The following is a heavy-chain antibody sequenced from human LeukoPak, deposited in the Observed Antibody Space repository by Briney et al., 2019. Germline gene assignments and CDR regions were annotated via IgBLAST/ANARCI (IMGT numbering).Heavy chain of an antibody. J-gene: IGHJ5*02. CDR3: AGSEFDP. CDR2: ISYDGSNK. V-gene: IGHV3-30*03. Sequence: GRSLRLSCAASGFTFSSYGMHWVRQAPGKGLEWVAVISYDGSNKYYADSVKDRFTISRDNSKNTLYLQMNSLRAEDTAVYYCAGSEFDPWGQGTLVTVSS. CDR1: GFTFSSYG. D-gene: IGHD3-10*01.